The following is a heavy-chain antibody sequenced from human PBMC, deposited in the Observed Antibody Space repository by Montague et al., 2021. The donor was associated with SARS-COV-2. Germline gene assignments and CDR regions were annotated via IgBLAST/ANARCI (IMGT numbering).Heavy chain of an antibody. CDR3: ARFTAVTSSLDF. Sequence: TLSLTCTVSGGSISSPGYYWSWIRQPAGKGLEWIGRIYTSGPTTYNPSLKSRVTISVDTSTNQFSLKLTSVTAADTAVYYCARFTAVTSSLDFWGQGTLVPVSS. CDR2: IYTSGPT. V-gene: IGHV4-61*02. CDR1: GGSISSPGYY. J-gene: IGHJ4*02. D-gene: IGHD4-17*01.